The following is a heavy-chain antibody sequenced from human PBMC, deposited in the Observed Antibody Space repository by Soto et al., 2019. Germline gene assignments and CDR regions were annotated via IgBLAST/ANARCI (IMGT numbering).Heavy chain of an antibody. J-gene: IGHJ4*02. Sequence: GGSLRLSCAASGFTFSSYGMHWVRQAPGKGLEWVAVISYDGSNKYYADSVKGRFTISRDNSKNTLYLQMNSLRAEDTAVYYCAEPALRYFDWSHLDYWGQGTLVTVSS. CDR2: ISYDGSNK. CDR3: AEPALRYFDWSHLDY. D-gene: IGHD3-9*01. V-gene: IGHV3-30*18. CDR1: GFTFSSYG.